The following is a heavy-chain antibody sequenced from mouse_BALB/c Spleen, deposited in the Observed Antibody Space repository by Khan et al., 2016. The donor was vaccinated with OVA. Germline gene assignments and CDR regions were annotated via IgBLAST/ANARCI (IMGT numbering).Heavy chain of an antibody. CDR1: GYSITSDYA. J-gene: IGHJ2*01. D-gene: IGHD2-10*02. CDR2: ISYSGNT. V-gene: IGHV3-2*02. CDR3: AKEYGGDFDY. Sequence: EVQLQESGPGLVKPSQSLSLTCTVTGYSITSDYAWNWIRQFPGNKLEWMGFISYSGNTKYNPSLKSRISVTRDTSKNQFFLQLNSVTTEDTATYYCAKEYGGDFDYWGQGTTLTVSS.